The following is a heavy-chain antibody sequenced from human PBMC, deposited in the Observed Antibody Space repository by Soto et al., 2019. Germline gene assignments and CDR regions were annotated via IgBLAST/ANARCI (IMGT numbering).Heavy chain of an antibody. V-gene: IGHV4-34*01. CDR3: ARGRFGELAYKYYFDY. Sequence: PSETLSLTCAVYGGSFSGYYWSWIRQPPGKGLEWIGEINHSGSTNYNPSLKSRVTISVDTSKNQFSLKLSSVTAADTAVYYCARGRFGELAYKYYFDYWGQGTLVTVSS. J-gene: IGHJ4*02. D-gene: IGHD3-10*01. CDR1: GGSFSGYY. CDR2: INHSGST.